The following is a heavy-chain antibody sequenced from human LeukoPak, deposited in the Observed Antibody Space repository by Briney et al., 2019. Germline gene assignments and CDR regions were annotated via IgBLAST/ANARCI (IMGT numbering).Heavy chain of an antibody. Sequence: PSETLSLTCTVSGGSISSGGYYWSWIRQHPGKGLEWIGYIYYSGSTYYNPSLKSRVTISVDTSKNQFSLKLSSVTAADTAVYYWAGELGVTGSYYGNLYFDLWGRGTLVTVSS. J-gene: IGHJ2*01. D-gene: IGHD1-26*01. CDR1: GGSISSGGYY. CDR2: IYYSGST. V-gene: IGHV4-31*03. CDR3: AGELGVTGSYYGNLYFDL.